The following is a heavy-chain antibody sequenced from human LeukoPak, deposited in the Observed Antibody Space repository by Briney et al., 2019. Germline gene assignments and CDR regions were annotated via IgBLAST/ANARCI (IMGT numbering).Heavy chain of an antibody. V-gene: IGHV3-23*01. CDR3: AKKSHAPPGGYYDSSGYSHFDY. J-gene: IGHJ4*02. CDR1: GFTFSTYA. Sequence: GGSLRLSCAASGFTFSTYAITWFRQAPGKGLEWVSAFSGSGVSTYYADSVKGRFTISRDNSKNTLYLQMNSLRAEDTAVYYCAKKSHAPPGGYYDSSGYSHFDYWGQGTLVTVSS. D-gene: IGHD3-22*01. CDR2: FSGSGVST.